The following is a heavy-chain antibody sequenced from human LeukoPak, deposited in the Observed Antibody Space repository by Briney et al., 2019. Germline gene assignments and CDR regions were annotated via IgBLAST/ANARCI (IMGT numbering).Heavy chain of an antibody. J-gene: IGHJ6*02. V-gene: IGHV1-46*01. CDR1: GYTFTSYY. D-gene: IGHD5-24*01. CDR3: AREMATIRVYYYYGMDV. CDR2: IYPSGGTT. Sequence: GASVKVSCKASGYTFTSYYMNWVRQAPGQGLEWMGIIYPSGGTTSYAQKFQGRVTMTRDTSTSTVYMELSSLRSEDTAVYYCAREMATIRVYYYYGMDVWGQGTTVTVSS.